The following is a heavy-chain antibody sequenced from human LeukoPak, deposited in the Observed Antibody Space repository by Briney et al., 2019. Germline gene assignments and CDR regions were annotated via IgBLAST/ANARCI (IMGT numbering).Heavy chain of an antibody. CDR3: ARDHYDILTGYYMSYFDY. D-gene: IGHD3-9*01. V-gene: IGHV3-21*01. Sequence: PGGSLRLSCAASGFTFSSYSMNWVRQAPGKGLEWVSSISSYSTYMYYSDSVKGRFTISRDNAKNSLYLEMNSLRAEDTAVYYCARDHYDILTGYYMSYFDYWGQGTLVTVSS. CDR2: ISSYSTYM. CDR1: GFTFSSYS. J-gene: IGHJ4*02.